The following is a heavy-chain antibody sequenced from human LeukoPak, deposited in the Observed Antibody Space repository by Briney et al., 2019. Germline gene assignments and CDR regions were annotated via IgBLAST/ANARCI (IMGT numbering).Heavy chain of an antibody. V-gene: IGHV3-23*01. J-gene: IGHJ6*03. CDR1: GFTFSSYA. CDR2: ISGSGGST. Sequence: PGGSLRLSCAASGFTFSSYAMSWVRQAPGKGLEWVSAISGSGGSTYYADSVKGRFTISRDNSKNTLYLQMNSLRAEDMAVYYCARVTGYYGSGSYRRPYYYYMDVWGKGTTVTVSS. CDR3: ARVTGYYGSGSYRRPYYYYMDV. D-gene: IGHD3-10*01.